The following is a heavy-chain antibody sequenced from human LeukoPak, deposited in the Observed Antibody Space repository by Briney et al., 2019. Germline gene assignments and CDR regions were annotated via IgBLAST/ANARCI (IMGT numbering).Heavy chain of an antibody. CDR1: GFTFSSYA. V-gene: IGHV3-30*04. D-gene: IGHD6-19*01. J-gene: IGHJ4*02. Sequence: PGGSLRLSCAASGFTFSSYAMHWVRQAPGKGLEWVTIISYDGTNKYYADSVKGRFTLSRDNSKNTLYLQMNSLRAEDTAVYYCARILDSAWGELGYWGQGTLVTVSS. CDR3: ARILDSAWGELGY. CDR2: ISYDGTNK.